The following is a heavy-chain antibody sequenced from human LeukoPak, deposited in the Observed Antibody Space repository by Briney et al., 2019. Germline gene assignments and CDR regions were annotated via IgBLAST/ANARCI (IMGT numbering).Heavy chain of an antibody. V-gene: IGHV1-24*01. CDR1: GYTLTELS. J-gene: IGHJ1*01. CDR2: FDPEDGET. CDR3: ARDMELSTTFGGIIGGADEYFQH. Sequence: ASVKVSCKVSGYTLTELSMHWVRQAPGKGLEWMGGFDPEDGETIYAQKFQGRVTMTEDTSTDTAYMELSSLRSDDTAVHYCARDMELSTTFGGIIGGADEYFQHWGQGTLVTVSS. D-gene: IGHD3-16*02.